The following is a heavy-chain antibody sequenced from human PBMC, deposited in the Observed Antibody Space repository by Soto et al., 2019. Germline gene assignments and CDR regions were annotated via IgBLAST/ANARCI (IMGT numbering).Heavy chain of an antibody. CDR1: GVTFSSYS. V-gene: IGHV3-21*01. Sequence: GGSLRLSCAASGVTFSSYSMNWVRQAPGKGLEWVSSISSSSSYIYYADSVKGRFTISRDNAKNSLYLQMNSLRAEDTAVYYCAIFNWNDGLNYWGQGTLVTVSS. CDR2: ISSSSSYI. D-gene: IGHD1-1*01. J-gene: IGHJ4*02. CDR3: AIFNWNDGLNY.